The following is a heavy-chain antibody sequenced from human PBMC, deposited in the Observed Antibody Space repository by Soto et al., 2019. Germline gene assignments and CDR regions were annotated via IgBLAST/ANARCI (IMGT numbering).Heavy chain of an antibody. CDR2: MNPNSGNT. CDR1: GYTFTSYD. D-gene: IGHD3-9*01. CDR3: ARGGGFGTSTYYDILTGRLDYYYYMDV. V-gene: IGHV1-8*01. Sequence: ASVKVSCKASGYTFTSYDINWVRQATGQGLEWMGWMNPNSGNTGYAQKFQGRVTMTRNTSISTAYMELRSLRPEDTAVYYCARGGGFGTSTYYDILTGRLDYYYYMDVWGKGTTVTVSS. J-gene: IGHJ6*03.